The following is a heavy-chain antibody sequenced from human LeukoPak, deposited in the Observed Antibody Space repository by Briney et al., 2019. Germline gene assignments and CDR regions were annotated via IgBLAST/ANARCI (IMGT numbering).Heavy chain of an antibody. CDR2: SGST. V-gene: IGHV4-38-2*02. D-gene: IGHD5-24*01. CDR1: GYSISSGYY. J-gene: IGHJ3*02. Sequence: SETLSLTCTVSGYSISSGYYWGWIRQPPGKGLEWIGSGSTYYNPSLKSRVTISVDTSKNQFSLKLRSVTAADTAVYYCAREAREGHVFEIWGQGTMVTVSS. CDR3: AREAREGHVFEI.